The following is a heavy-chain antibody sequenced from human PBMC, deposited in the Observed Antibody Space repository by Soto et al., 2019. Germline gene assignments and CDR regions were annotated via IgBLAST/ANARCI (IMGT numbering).Heavy chain of an antibody. CDR1: GFTFSSYA. CDR3: VTLGGSGRPPYYYYGMDV. D-gene: IGHD3-10*01. CDR2: ISGSGGST. J-gene: IGHJ6*02. Sequence: GGSLRLSCAASGFTFSSYAMSWVRQAPGKGLEWVSAISGSGGSTYYADSVKGRFTISRDNSKNTLYLQMNSLRAEDTAVYYCVTLGGSGRPPYYYYGMDVWGQGTTVTVSS. V-gene: IGHV3-23*01.